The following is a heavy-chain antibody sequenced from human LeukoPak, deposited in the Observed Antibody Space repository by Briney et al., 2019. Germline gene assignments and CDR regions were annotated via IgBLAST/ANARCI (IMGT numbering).Heavy chain of an antibody. CDR3: ARAASTAIDY. CDR2: IYTSGSA. CDR1: GGSITRGSYY. V-gene: IGHV4-61*02. J-gene: IGHJ4*02. D-gene: IGHD4-17*01. Sequence: KASQTLSLTCTVSGGSITRGSYYWTWLRQPAGKGLEWIGRIYTSGSANYDPSLQSRVTISLDTSKNQFSLNLTYVTAADTAVYYCARAASTAIDYWGQGTLVTVSS.